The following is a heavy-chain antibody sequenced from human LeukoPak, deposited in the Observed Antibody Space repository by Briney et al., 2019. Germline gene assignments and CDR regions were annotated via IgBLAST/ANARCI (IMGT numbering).Heavy chain of an antibody. CDR2: IYYSRST. D-gene: IGHD1-14*01. CDR1: GGSISSGYYY. Sequence: SETLSLTCTVSGGSISSGYYYWSWIRQHPGKGLEWIGYIYYSRSTYYNPSLKSRVTISVDTSKNQFSLKLSSVTAADTAVYYCARSGPGDYYYYYGMDVWGQGTTVTVSS. J-gene: IGHJ6*02. V-gene: IGHV4-31*03. CDR3: ARSGPGDYYYYYGMDV.